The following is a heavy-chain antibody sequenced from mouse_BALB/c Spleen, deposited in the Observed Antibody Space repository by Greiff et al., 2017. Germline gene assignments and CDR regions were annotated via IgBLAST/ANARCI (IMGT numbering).Heavy chain of an antibody. J-gene: IGHJ3*01. CDR1: GFTFSSFG. V-gene: IGHV5-17*02. CDR3: ARYGTKAWFAY. D-gene: IGHD4-1*01. Sequence: EVKLVESGGGLVQPGGSRKLSCAASGFTFSSFGMHWVRQAPEKGLEWVAYISSGSSTIYYADTVKGRFTISRDNPKNTLFLQMTSLRSEDTAMYYCARYGTKAWFAYWGQGTLVTVSA. CDR2: ISSGSSTI.